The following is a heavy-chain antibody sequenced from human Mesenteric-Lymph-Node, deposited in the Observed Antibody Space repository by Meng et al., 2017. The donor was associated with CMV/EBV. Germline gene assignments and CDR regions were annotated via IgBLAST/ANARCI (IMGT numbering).Heavy chain of an antibody. D-gene: IGHD5-12*01. V-gene: IGHV4-39*07. CDR2: IYHSGGT. Sequence: LTCTVSGGSISSYYWGWIRQSPGKGLEWIASIYHSGGTNYNPSLKSRVTISVDKSENQFSLSLSSVTAADTAMYYCARGGVATTIDYWGQGTLVTVSS. J-gene: IGHJ4*02. CDR1: GGSISSYY. CDR3: ARGGVATTIDY.